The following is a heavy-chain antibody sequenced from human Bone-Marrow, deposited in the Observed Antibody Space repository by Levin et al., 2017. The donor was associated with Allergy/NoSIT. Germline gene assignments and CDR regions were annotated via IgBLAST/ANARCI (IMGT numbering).Heavy chain of an antibody. Sequence: GESLKISCVASGFIFNDHYMDWVRQAPGKGLEWVARTRDKAYSYTTEYAASVRGRFTISRDESTNSLHLQMNSLKTDDTAGYYCTRGRCGAVTRSSCGLDVWGQGTTVTVSS. CDR3: TRGRCGAVTRSSCGLDV. D-gene: IGHD4-17*01. V-gene: IGHV3-72*01. CDR2: TRDKAYSYTT. J-gene: IGHJ6*02. CDR1: GFIFNDHY.